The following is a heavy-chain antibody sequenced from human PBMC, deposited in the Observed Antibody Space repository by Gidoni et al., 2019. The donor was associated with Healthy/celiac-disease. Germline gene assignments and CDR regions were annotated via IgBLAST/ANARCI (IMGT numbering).Heavy chain of an antibody. Sequence: QVQLVQSGAEVKKPGSSVKASCKASGGTFSSYAISWVRPAPGQGLEWMGRIIPILGIANYAQKFQGRVTITADKSTSTAYMELSSLRSEDTAVYYCARQHIVVVTARGYFDYWGQGTLVTVSS. D-gene: IGHD2-21*02. J-gene: IGHJ4*02. V-gene: IGHV1-69*04. CDR3: ARQHIVVVTARGYFDY. CDR1: GGTFSSYA. CDR2: IIPILGIA.